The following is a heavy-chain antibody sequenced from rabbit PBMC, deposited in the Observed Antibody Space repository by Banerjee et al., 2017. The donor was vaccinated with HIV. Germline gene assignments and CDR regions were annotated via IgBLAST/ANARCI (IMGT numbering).Heavy chain of an antibody. J-gene: IGHJ4*01. CDR2: IYTGDGST. CDR1: GFSFSSGYF. V-gene: IGHV1S45*01. CDR3: ARDLTESGCYSFKL. D-gene: IGHD1-1*01. Sequence: QEQLEESGGDLVKPEGSLTLTCTASGFSFSSGYFMCWVRQAPGKGLEWIGCIYTGDGSTYYASWAKGRFTISKTSSTTVTLQVTSLTAADTATYFCARDLTESGCYSFKLWGPGTLVTVS.